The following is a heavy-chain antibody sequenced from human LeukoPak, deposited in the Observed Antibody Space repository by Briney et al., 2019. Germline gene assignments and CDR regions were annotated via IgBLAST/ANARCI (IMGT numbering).Heavy chain of an antibody. J-gene: IGHJ6*02. CDR3: AKDLSSAITSALVLDV. Sequence: GRSLRLSCTVSGFTFDDYAMHWVRHTPGKGLEWVAGITWNRDNIGYGDSVKGRFTISRDNIKNVLYLQMNSLGPEDTALYYCAKDLSSAITSALVLDVWGQGTTVIVS. V-gene: IGHV3-9*01. CDR1: GFTFDDYA. CDR2: ITWNRDNI. D-gene: IGHD3-22*01.